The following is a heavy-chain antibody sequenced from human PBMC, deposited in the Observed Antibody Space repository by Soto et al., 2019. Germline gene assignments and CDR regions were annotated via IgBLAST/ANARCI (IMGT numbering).Heavy chain of an antibody. CDR3: ARVSSTSYYYYYGMDV. Sequence: SQPLSLTCAISGDSVSSNSAAWNWIRQSPSRGLEWLGRTYYMSKWYNDYAVSVKSRITINPDTSKNQFSLQLNSVTPEDTAVYYCARVSSTSYYYYYGMDVWGQGTTVTVSS. D-gene: IGHD2-2*01. J-gene: IGHJ6*02. CDR1: GDSVSSNSAA. V-gene: IGHV6-1*01. CDR2: TYYMSKWYN.